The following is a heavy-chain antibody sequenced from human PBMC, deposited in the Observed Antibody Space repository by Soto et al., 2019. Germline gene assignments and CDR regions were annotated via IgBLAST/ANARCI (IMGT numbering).Heavy chain of an antibody. V-gene: IGHV3-74*01. CDR1: GFTFSSYW. J-gene: IGHJ6*03. CDR3: GRGFLGYYYYMDV. CDR2: INSDGSST. Sequence: EVQLVESGGGLVQPGRSLRLSCAASGFTFSSYWMHWVRQAPGKGLVWVSRINSDGSSTSYADSVKGRFTISRDNAKNTLYLEKNSLRAEETAVYYCGRGFLGYYYYMDVWGKGTTGTVTS. D-gene: IGHD3-16*01.